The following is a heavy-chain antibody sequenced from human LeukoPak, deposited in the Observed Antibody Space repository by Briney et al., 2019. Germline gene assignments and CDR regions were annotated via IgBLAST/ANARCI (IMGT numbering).Heavy chain of an antibody. D-gene: IGHD6-13*01. CDR2: IYYSGST. V-gene: IGHV4-59*01. Sequence: PETLSLTCTVSGGSISSYYWSWIRQPPGKGLEWIGYIYYSGSTNYNPSLKSRVTISVDTSKNQFSLKLSSVTAADTAVYYCAREGSRGIDYWGQGTLVTVSS. CDR3: AREGSRGIDY. J-gene: IGHJ4*02. CDR1: GGSISSYY.